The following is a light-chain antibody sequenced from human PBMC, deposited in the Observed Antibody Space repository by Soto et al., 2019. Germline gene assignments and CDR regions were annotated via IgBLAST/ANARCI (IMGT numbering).Light chain of an antibody. Sequence: RVLIQTPATLSVSLGERATLSCRASQSVSSNLAWYHQKPGQAPRLLIYGASTRATGIPARFSGSGSGTDFTLTSIRLEPHDTAICYCQQYCISVTFGQGTRLEIK. J-gene: IGKJ5*01. CDR2: GAS. CDR1: QSVSSN. V-gene: IGKV3-15*01. CDR3: QQYCISVT.